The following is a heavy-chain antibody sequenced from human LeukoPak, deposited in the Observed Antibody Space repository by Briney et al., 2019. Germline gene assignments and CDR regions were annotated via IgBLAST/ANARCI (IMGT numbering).Heavy chain of an antibody. CDR3: ARAVGYYDSSGHDY. CDR1: GGSISSGGYY. Sequence: PSETLSLTCTVSGGSISSGGYYWSWIRQPPGKGLEWIGCIYHSGSTYYNPSLKSRVTISVDRSKNQFSLKLSSVTAADTAVYYRARAVGYYDSSGHDYWGQGTLVTVSS. D-gene: IGHD3-22*01. J-gene: IGHJ4*02. CDR2: IYHSGST. V-gene: IGHV4-30-2*01.